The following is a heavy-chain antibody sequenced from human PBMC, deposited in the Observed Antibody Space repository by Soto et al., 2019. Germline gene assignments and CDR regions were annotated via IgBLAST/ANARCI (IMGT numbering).Heavy chain of an antibody. CDR3: SRLGYCSGGSCYSSFFWYFDL. J-gene: IGHJ2*01. CDR2: ISAYNGNT. D-gene: IGHD2-15*01. Sequence: QVQLVQSGAEVKKPGDSVKVSCKASGYTFTSYGISWVRQAPGQGLEWMGWISAYNGNTNYAQKLQGRVTMTTDTPTSTAYMELRSLRSDHTAVYYCSRLGYCSGGSCYSSFFWYFDLWGRGTLVTVSS. CDR1: GYTFTSYG. V-gene: IGHV1-18*01.